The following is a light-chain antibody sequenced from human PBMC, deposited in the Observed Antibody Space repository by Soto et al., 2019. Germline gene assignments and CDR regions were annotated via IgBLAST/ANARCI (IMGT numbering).Light chain of an antibody. CDR1: QSVSSSY. V-gene: IGKV3-20*01. CDR3: QLGT. Sequence: EIVLTQSPGTLSLSPGERATLSCRASQSVSSSYLAWYQQKPGQAPRLLIYGASSRATGIPDRFSGSGSGTDFTLTISRLEPEDFAVYYCQLGTFGQRTKVEIK. J-gene: IGKJ1*01. CDR2: GAS.